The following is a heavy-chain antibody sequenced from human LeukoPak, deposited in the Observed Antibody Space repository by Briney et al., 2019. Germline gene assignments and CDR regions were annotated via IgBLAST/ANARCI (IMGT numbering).Heavy chain of an antibody. CDR1: GYTFTSYA. Sequence: ASVKVSCKASGYTFTSYAMHWVRQAPGQRLEWMGWINASNGNTKYSQKFQGRVTITRDTSASTAYMELSSLRSEDTAVYYCASTPAEYSSSWCAWGFRHWGQGTLVTVSS. J-gene: IGHJ1*01. D-gene: IGHD6-13*01. CDR3: ASTPAEYSSSWCAWGFRH. CDR2: INASNGNT. V-gene: IGHV1-3*01.